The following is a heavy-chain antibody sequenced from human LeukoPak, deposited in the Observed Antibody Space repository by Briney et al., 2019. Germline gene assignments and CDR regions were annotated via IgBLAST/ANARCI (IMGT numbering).Heavy chain of an antibody. Sequence: SETLFLTCTVSGYSISSGYYWGWIRQPPGKGLEWIGSIYHSGSTYYNPSLKSRVTISVDTSKNQFSLKLSSVTAADTAVYYCARVESKAHFDYWGQGTLVTVSS. V-gene: IGHV4-38-2*02. CDR1: GYSISSGYY. CDR2: IYHSGST. CDR3: ARVESKAHFDY. J-gene: IGHJ4*02. D-gene: IGHD5/OR15-5a*01.